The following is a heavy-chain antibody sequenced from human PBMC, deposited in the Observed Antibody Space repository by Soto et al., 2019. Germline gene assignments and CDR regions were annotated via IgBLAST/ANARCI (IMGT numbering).Heavy chain of an antibody. CDR1: GFTFDDYA. CDR3: AKDKEVAAAGTVDY. J-gene: IGHJ4*02. V-gene: IGHV3-9*01. CDR2: ISWNSGSI. D-gene: IGHD6-13*01. Sequence: PGGSLRLSCAASGFTFDDYAMHWVRQAPGKGLEWVSGISWNSGSIGYADSVKGRFTISRDNAKNSLYLQMNSLRAEDTALYYCAKDKEVAAAGTVDYWGQGTLVTVSS.